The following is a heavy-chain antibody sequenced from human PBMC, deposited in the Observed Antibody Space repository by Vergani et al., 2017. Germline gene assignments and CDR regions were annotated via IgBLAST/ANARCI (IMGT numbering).Heavy chain of an antibody. CDR2: IYHSGST. J-gene: IGHJ3*02. V-gene: IGHV4-4*02. CDR3: ARGYCSSTSCHGNDAFDI. CDR1: GGSISSSNW. D-gene: IGHD2-2*01. Sequence: QVQLQESGPGLVKPSGTLSLTCAVSGGSISSSNWWSWVRQPPGKGLEWIGEIYHSGSTNYSPSLKSRVTISVDKSKNQFSLKLSSVTAADTAVYYCARGYCSSTSCHGNDAFDIWGQGTMVTVSS.